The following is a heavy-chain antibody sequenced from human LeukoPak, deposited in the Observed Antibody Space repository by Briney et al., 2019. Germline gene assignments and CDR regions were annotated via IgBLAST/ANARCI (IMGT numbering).Heavy chain of an antibody. CDR2: INVSSSTI. Sequence: GGSLRLSCAVSGFTFNSYNMNWVRQAPGKGLEWVSYINVSSSTIYYADSVKGRFTISRDNAKNSLYLQMNSLRDDDTAVYYCARLGLGYYFDYWGEGSLVTVHS. D-gene: IGHD5-12*01. V-gene: IGHV3-48*02. CDR3: ARLGLGYYFDY. CDR1: GFTFNSYN. J-gene: IGHJ4*02.